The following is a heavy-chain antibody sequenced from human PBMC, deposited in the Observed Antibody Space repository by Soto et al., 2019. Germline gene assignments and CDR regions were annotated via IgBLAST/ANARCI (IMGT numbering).Heavy chain of an antibody. CDR3: ARGDSGDYDY. CDR1: GYTFTNYG. Sequence: QVQLVQSGAEVKKPGASVKVSCKTSGYTFTNYGVNWVRQAPGQGLEWVGWISTYNDDTNYAQKIQGRVTMTTDTSTSTAYMELRSLRSDDTAVYYCARGDSGDYDYWGKGPLVTVSS. V-gene: IGHV1-18*01. CDR2: ISTYNDDT. J-gene: IGHJ4*02. D-gene: IGHD4-17*01.